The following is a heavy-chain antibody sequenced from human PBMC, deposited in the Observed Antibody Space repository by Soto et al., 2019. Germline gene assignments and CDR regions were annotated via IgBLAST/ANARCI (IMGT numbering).Heavy chain of an antibody. CDR1: GDSVSSNSAA. J-gene: IGHJ6*03. D-gene: IGHD5-12*01. CDR2: TYYRSKWYN. CDR3: ARDLGYSGYEDYYYYMDV. Sequence: SQTLSLTCAISGDSVSSNSAAWNCIRQSPSRGLEWLGRTYYRSKWYNDYAVSVKSRITINPDTSKNQFSLQLNSVTPEDTAVYYCARDLGYSGYEDYYYYMDVWGKGTTVTVSS. V-gene: IGHV6-1*01.